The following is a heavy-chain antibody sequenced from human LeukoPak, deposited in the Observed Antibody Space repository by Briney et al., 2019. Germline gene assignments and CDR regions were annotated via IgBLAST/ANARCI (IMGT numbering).Heavy chain of an antibody. CDR1: GFIFSSYW. D-gene: IGHD3-3*01. CDR3: VRDFRFLDDY. V-gene: IGHV3-7*01. Sequence: GALRLACAASGFIFSSYWMTWVRQAPGKGLEWVANIKQDGTEKYSVDSVKGRFTISRDNAKNSLYLQMNSVRAEDTAVYYCVRDFRFLDDYWGQGTLVSVSS. CDR2: IKQDGTEK. J-gene: IGHJ4*02.